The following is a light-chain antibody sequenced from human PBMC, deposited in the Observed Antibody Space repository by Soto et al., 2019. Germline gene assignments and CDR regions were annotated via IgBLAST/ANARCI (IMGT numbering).Light chain of an antibody. J-gene: IGLJ1*01. CDR3: QTWGTGIHYV. Sequence: QLVLTQSPSASASLGASVKLTCTLSSGXSSYAIAWHQQQPEKGPRYLMKLNSDGSHSKGDGIPDRFSGSSSGAERYLTISSLQSEDEADYYCQTWGTGIHYVFGTGTKLTVL. CDR2: LNSDGSH. CDR1: SGXSSYA. V-gene: IGLV4-69*01.